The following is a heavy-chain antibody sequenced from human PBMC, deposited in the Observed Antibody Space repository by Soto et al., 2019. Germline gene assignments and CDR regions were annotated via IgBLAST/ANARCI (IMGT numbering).Heavy chain of an antibody. CDR3: ARSSVRGWPY. J-gene: IGHJ4*02. D-gene: IGHD3-10*02. CDR1: GGSFSGYY. CDR2: ITHSGST. V-gene: IGHV4-34*01. Sequence: PSETLSLTCAVYGGSFSGYYWTWIRQPPGKGLEWIGEITHSGSTNYNPSLKSRVTISVDTSKNQFSPNLNSVTAADTAVYYCARSSVRGWPYWGQGTLVTVSS.